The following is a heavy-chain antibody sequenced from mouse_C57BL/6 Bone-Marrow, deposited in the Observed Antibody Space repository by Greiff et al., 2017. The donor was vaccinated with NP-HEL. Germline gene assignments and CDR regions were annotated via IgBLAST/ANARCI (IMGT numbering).Heavy chain of an antibody. CDR1: GFTFSDYG. J-gene: IGHJ1*03. CDR2: ISSGSSTI. V-gene: IGHV5-17*01. Sequence: EVKLMESGGGLVKPGGSLKLSCAASGFTFSDYGMHWVRQAPEKGLEWVAYISSGSSTIYYADTVKGRFTLSRDNAKNTLFLQMTSLRSEDTAMYYCARPNGSLYWYFDVWGTGTTVTVSS. D-gene: IGHD1-1*01. CDR3: ARPNGSLYWYFDV.